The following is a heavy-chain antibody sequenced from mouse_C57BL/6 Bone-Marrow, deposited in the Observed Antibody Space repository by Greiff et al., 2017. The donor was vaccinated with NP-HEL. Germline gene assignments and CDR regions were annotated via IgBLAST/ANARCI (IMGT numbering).Heavy chain of an antibody. CDR1: GFNIKDDY. J-gene: IGHJ4*01. D-gene: IGHD1-1*01. CDR3: TPYYGSSPYYAMDY. Sequence: LVESGAELVRPGASVKLSCTASGFNIKDDYMHWVKQRPEQGLEWIGWIDPENGDTEYASKFQGKATITADTSSNTAYLQLSSLTSEDTAVYYCTPYYGSSPYYAMDYWGQGTSVTVSS. V-gene: IGHV14-4*01. CDR2: IDPENGDT.